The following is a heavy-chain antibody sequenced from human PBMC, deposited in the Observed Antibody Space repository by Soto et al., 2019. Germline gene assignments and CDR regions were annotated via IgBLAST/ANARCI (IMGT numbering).Heavy chain of an antibody. Sequence: PSETLSLTCTVSGDSISSSNNYWSWIRQPPGEGLEWIGFISYSGTTSYSPSLKSRLAISLDTSKNQFSLSLSSVTAADTAVYYCARGRGYSYGLDPSGQGTLVTVSS. CDR2: ISYSGTT. CDR1: GDSISSSNNY. V-gene: IGHV4-30-4*01. D-gene: IGHD5-18*01. CDR3: ARGRGYSYGLDP. J-gene: IGHJ5*02.